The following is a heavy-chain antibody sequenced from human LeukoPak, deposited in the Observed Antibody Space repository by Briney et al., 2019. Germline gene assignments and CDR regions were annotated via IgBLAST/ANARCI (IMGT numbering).Heavy chain of an antibody. CDR1: GYSFTSYW. J-gene: IGHJ2*01. V-gene: IGHV5-51*01. CDR2: IYPGDSDT. CDR3: ARQTGFRYWHFDL. Sequence: GESLKISRKGSGYSFTSYWIGWVRQMPGKGLEWMGVIYPGDSDTTYSPSFQGQVTISADKSISTVYLQWSSLKASDTAMYYCARQTGFRYWHFDLWGRGTLVTVSS. D-gene: IGHD3-3*01.